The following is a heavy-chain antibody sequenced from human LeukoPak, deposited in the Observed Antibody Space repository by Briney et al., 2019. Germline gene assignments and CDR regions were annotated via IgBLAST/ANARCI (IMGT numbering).Heavy chain of an antibody. CDR3: ARQENYGSGSYYNEGFDY. V-gene: IGHV3-11*03. CDR1: GFTVSSNY. CDR2: ISSSSSYT. Sequence: GGSLRLPCAAAGFTVSSNYMSWIRQAPGKGLEWVSYISSSSSYTNYADSVKGRFTISRDNAKNSLYLQMNSLRAEDTAVYYCARQENYGSGSYYNEGFDYWGQGTLVTVCS. J-gene: IGHJ4*02. D-gene: IGHD3-10*01.